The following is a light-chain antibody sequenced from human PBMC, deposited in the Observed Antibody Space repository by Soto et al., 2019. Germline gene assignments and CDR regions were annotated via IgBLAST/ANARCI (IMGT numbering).Light chain of an antibody. V-gene: IGKV1-39*01. CDR1: HNIVTY. Sequence: DIHMAQSPPSLSASVGDRVTITCRASHNIVTYLNWYQQKAGKAPSLLIYEASHLQSGVPFRFFGSGSGTDFTLTIDILQHEDSATYYWQQSHSTPHTFGPGTKLEIK. CDR3: QQSHSTPHT. CDR2: EAS. J-gene: IGKJ2*01.